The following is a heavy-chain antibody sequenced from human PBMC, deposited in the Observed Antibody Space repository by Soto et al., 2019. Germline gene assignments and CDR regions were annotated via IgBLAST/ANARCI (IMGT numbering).Heavy chain of an antibody. J-gene: IGHJ3*02. CDR2: IWYDGSNK. Sequence: GGSLRLSCEASGFTFSSYGMHWVRQAPGKGLEWVAVIWYDGSNKYYADSVKGRFTISRDNSKNTLYLQMNSLRAEDTAVYYCARDRKVRLERRGAFDIWGQGTMVSVS. CDR3: ARDRKVRLERRGAFDI. V-gene: IGHV3-33*08. CDR1: GFTFSSYG. D-gene: IGHD1-1*01.